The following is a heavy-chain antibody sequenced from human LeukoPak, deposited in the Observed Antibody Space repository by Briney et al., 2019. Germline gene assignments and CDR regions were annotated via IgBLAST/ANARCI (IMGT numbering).Heavy chain of an antibody. CDR2: ISSSSSYI. D-gene: IGHD5-18*01. J-gene: IGHJ3*02. CDR3: ARGGRIQLWPAAADI. Sequence: GGSLRLSCAASGFTFSSYSMNWVRQAPGKGLEWVSSISSSSSYIYYADSVKGRFTISRDNAKNSLYLQMNSLRAEDTAVYYCARGGRIQLWPAAADIWGQGTMVTVSS. CDR1: GFTFSSYS. V-gene: IGHV3-21*01.